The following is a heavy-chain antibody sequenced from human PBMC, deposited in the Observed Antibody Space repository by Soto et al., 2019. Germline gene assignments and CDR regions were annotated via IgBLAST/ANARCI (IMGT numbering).Heavy chain of an antibody. CDR3: AKVRDWNPYYYMDV. J-gene: IGHJ6*03. D-gene: IGHD1-1*01. V-gene: IGHV3-23*01. CDR1: GFTFSSYA. CDR2: ISGSGGST. Sequence: EVQLLESGGGLVQPRGSLRLSCAASGFTFSSYAMSWVRQAPGKGLEWVSAISGSGGSTYYADSVKGRFTISRDNSKNTLYLQMNSLRAEDTAVYYCAKVRDWNPYYYMDVWGKGTTVTVSS.